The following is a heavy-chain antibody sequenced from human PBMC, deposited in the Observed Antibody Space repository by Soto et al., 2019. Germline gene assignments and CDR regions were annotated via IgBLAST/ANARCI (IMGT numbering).Heavy chain of an antibody. J-gene: IGHJ6*02. CDR2: IYYSGST. Sequence: PSATLSLTGPVSGGSISSYYWSWIRQPPGKGLEWIGYIYYSGSTNYNPSLKSRVTISVDTSKNQFSLKLSSVTAADTAVYYCARVFKRSAANYYYYYGMDVWGQGTMVTVSS. V-gene: IGHV4-59*01. CDR1: GGSISSYY. CDR3: ARVFKRSAANYYYYYGMDV. D-gene: IGHD2-2*01.